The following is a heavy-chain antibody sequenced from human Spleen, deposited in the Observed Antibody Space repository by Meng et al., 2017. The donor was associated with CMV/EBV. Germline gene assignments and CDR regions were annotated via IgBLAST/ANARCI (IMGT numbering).Heavy chain of an antibody. J-gene: IGHJ6*02. CDR2: IKQDGSEK. Sequence: GESLKISCAASGFTFSSYWMSWVRQAPGKGLEWVANIKQDGSEKYYVDSVKGRFTISRDNAKNSLYLQMNSLRAEGTAVYYCARIWGGGYGMDVWGQGTTVTISS. CDR1: GFTFSSYW. V-gene: IGHV3-7*01. D-gene: IGHD3-16*01. CDR3: ARIWGGGYGMDV.